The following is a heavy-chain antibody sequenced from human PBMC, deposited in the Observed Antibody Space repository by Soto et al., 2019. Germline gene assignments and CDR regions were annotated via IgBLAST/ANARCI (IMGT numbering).Heavy chain of an antibody. CDR1: GYIFSNYD. D-gene: IGHD2-8*01. V-gene: IGHV1-46*01. CDR3: ARVRLDTNGFYDSYFFDQ. Sequence: QVQLVQSGAEVRKPGAAVKVSCKASGYIFSNYDIHWVRQAPGQGLEWMGIANPSGGDTNYARQFRGRVTMTRDTSTSTVHMELSSMRSEDTAVYYCARVRLDTNGFYDSYFFDQWGQWTLVSVSS. J-gene: IGHJ4*02. CDR2: ANPSGGDT.